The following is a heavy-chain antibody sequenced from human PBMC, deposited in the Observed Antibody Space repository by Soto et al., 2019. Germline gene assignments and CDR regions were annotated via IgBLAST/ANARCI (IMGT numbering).Heavy chain of an antibody. J-gene: IGHJ5*02. D-gene: IGHD2-2*01. CDR3: AKGSYCISTSCYEPNWFDP. Sequence: GGSLRLSCAASGFTFSSYAMSWVRQAPGKGLEWVSAISGSGGSTYYADPVKGRFTISRDNSKNTLYLQMNSLRAEDTAVYYCAKGSYCISTSCYEPNWFDPWGQGTLVTVSS. CDR2: ISGSGGST. CDR1: GFTFSSYA. V-gene: IGHV3-23*01.